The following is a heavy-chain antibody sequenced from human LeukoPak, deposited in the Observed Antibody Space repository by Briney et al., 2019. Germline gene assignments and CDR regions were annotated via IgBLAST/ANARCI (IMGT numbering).Heavy chain of an antibody. V-gene: IGHV4-34*01. Sequence: SETLSLTCAVYGGSFSGYYWSWIRQPPGKGLEWIGEINHSGSTNYNPSLKSRVTISVDTSKNQFSLKLSSVTAADTAVYYCARSKPSMITFGGVIVSPYGMDVWGQGTTVTVSS. CDR1: GGSFSGYY. CDR2: INHSGST. J-gene: IGHJ6*02. CDR3: ARSKPSMITFGGVIVSPYGMDV. D-gene: IGHD3-16*02.